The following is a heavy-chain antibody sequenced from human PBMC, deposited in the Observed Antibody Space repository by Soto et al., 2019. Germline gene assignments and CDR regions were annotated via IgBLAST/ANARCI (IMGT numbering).Heavy chain of an antibody. Sequence: PGGSLRLSCAASGFTFSSYWMSWVRQAPGKGLEWVANIKQDGSEKYYVDSVKGRFTISRDNAKNSLYLQMNSLRAEDTAVYYCARDRSPYYDYIWGSHYFAYWGQGTLVTVSS. CDR2: IKQDGSEK. D-gene: IGHD3-16*01. V-gene: IGHV3-7*01. CDR3: ARDRSPYYDYIWGSHYFAY. CDR1: GFTFSSYW. J-gene: IGHJ4*02.